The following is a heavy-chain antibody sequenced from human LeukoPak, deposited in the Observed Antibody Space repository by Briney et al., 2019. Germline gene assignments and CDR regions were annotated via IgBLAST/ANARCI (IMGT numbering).Heavy chain of an antibody. CDR1: GFTFSSYG. D-gene: IGHD3-22*01. Sequence: GGSLRLSCAASGFTFSSYGMSWVRQAPGKGLEWVSAISGSGGSTYYADSVKGRFTISRDNSKNTLYLQMNSLRAEDTAVYYCASEGYYYDSSGYYLDYWGQGTLVTVSS. CDR3: ASEGYYYDSSGYYLDY. J-gene: IGHJ4*02. CDR2: ISGSGGST. V-gene: IGHV3-23*01.